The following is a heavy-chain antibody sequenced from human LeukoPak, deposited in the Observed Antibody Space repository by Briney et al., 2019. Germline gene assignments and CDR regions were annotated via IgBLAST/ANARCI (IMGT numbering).Heavy chain of an antibody. CDR1: GFTFTNHS. J-gene: IGHJ4*02. CDR3: ARDREEWVEMATIDDYFDY. D-gene: IGHD5-24*01. V-gene: IGHV3-74*01. CDR2: INSDGSST. Sequence: GGSLRLSCAASGFTFTNHSMHWVRQAPGKGLVWVSRINSDGSSTYFADSVKGRFTISRDNSKNTLYLQMNSLRAEDTAVYYCARDREEWVEMATIDDYFDYWGQGTLVTVSS.